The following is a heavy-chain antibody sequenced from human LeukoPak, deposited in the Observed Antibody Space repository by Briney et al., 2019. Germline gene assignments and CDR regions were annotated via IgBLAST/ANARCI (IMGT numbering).Heavy chain of an antibody. CDR3: ARDHPRGSGWGLDF. Sequence: PGGSLRLSCAASGFTFSSYEMSWVRQAPGKGLEWVSYISSSGSTIYYADSVKGRFTISRDNAKRSLYLQMPSLRPEDTAVYYCARDHPRGSGWGLDFWGRGTLVTVSS. V-gene: IGHV3-48*03. CDR2: ISSSGSTI. D-gene: IGHD6-19*01. CDR1: GFTFSSYE. J-gene: IGHJ4*02.